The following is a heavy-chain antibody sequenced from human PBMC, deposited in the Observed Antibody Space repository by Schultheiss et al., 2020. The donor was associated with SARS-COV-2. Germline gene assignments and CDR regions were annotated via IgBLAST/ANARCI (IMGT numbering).Heavy chain of an antibody. CDR1: GFTFSSYA. J-gene: IGHJ4*02. CDR3: TTDPYYDFWSGSGDY. V-gene: IGHV3-23*01. CDR2: ISGSGGST. D-gene: IGHD3-3*01. Sequence: GGSLRLSCAASGFTFSSYAMSWVRQAPGKGLEWVSAISGSGGSTYYADSVKGRFTISRDNAKNSLYLQMNSLRAEDTAVYYCTTDPYYDFWSGSGDYWGQGTLVTVSS.